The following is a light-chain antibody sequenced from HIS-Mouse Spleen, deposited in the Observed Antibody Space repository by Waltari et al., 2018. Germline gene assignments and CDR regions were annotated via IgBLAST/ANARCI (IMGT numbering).Light chain of an antibody. CDR2: GAS. J-gene: IGKJ1*01. Sequence: EIVMTQSPATLSVSPGERATLPCRASQSVSSNLAWYQQKPGQVPRLLIYGASTSSTGIPARFIGSGSVTEFTLTISSMHSEDLAVYYCQQYNNWPPTFGQGTKVGIK. CDR1: QSVSSN. CDR3: QQYNNWPPT. V-gene: IGKV3-15*01.